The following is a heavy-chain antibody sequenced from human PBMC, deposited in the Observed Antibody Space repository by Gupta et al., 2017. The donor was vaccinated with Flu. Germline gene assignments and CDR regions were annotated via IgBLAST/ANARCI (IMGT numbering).Heavy chain of an antibody. V-gene: IGHV4-34*01. J-gene: IGHJ4*02. CDR2: INHSGST. Sequence: QVQLQQWGAGLLKPSETLSLTCAVYGGSFSDSYWSWIRQPPGKGLEWIGEINHSGSTNYNPSLKSRVTISIDTSKNQFSLKLSSVTAADTAVYYCASSPNFAADYWGQGTLVTVSS. CDR1: GGSFSDSY. CDR3: ASSPNFAADY. D-gene: IGHD5-24*01.